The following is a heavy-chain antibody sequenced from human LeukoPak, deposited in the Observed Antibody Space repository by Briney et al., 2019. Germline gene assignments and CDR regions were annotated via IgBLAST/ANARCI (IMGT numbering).Heavy chain of an antibody. J-gene: IGHJ4*02. D-gene: IGHD3-10*01. CDR3: ARVGVRGVSTFDY. V-gene: IGHV3-48*03. Sequence: GGSLRLSCAASGFTFSSYEMNWVRQAPGKGLDWVSHISSSGSTIYDADSVKGRFTISRDNAKNSLYLQMNSLRAEDTAVYYCARVGVRGVSTFDYWGQGILVTVSS. CDR2: ISSSGSTI. CDR1: GFTFSSYE.